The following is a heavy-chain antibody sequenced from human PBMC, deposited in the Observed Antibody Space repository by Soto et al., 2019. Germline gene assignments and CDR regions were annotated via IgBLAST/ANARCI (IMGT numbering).Heavy chain of an antibody. CDR1: GYTLTELS. CDR3: ARDRAAADQYYYYGMDV. V-gene: IGHV1-24*01. CDR2: FDPEDGER. Sequence: ASVKVSCKVSGYTLTELSMHWVRQAPGKGLECMGGFDPEDGERIYAQKFQGRVTMTRDTSTSTVYVELSSLRSENTAVYYCARDRAAADQYYYYGMDVWGQGTRVTLS. J-gene: IGHJ6*02. D-gene: IGHD6-13*01.